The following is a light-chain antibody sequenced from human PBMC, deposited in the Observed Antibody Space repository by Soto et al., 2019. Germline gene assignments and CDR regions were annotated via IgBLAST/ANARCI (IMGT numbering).Light chain of an antibody. V-gene: IGKV1-39*01. CDR2: AAS. CDR1: ESIANY. CDR3: QRSYISAYT. J-gene: IGKJ2*01. Sequence: DIQMTQSPSSLSASVGDRVTITCRASESIANYLNWYQQKPGKAPNLLIYAASTLQTGVPSRFSGSGSGTDFTLNISSLQAEDFATYFYQRSYISAYTFGQGTKLDI.